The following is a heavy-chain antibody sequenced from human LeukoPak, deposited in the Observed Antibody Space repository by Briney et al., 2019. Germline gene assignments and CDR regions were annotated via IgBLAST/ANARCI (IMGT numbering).Heavy chain of an antibody. Sequence: SETLSLTCTVSGGSISSGSYYWGWIRQPPGKGLEWIGSIYYSGSTYYNPSLKSRVTISVDTSKNQFSLKLSSVTAADTAVYYCARRRATTSFDYWGQGTLVTVSS. J-gene: IGHJ4*02. V-gene: IGHV4-39*01. CDR1: GGSISSGSYY. CDR2: IYYSGST. D-gene: IGHD1-26*01. CDR3: ARRRATTSFDY.